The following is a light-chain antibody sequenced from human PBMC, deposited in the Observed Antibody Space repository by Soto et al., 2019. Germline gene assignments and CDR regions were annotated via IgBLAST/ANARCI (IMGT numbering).Light chain of an antibody. CDR1: SSNIGAGYD. CDR3: LSFDSSLSVV. J-gene: IGLJ2*01. CDR2: GNT. V-gene: IGLV1-40*01. Sequence: QSVLTQPPSVSGAPGQRVTISCTGSSSNIGAGYDVHWYQQLPGRAPKLLIYGNTNRPSGVPDRFSGSKSGTSASLAITGLQAEDEAGYYCLSFDSSLSVVFGGGTKVTFL.